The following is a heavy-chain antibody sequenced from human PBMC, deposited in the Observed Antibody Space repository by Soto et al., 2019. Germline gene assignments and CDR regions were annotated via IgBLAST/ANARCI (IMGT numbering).Heavy chain of an antibody. CDR2: INPNGGST. Sequence: QVQLVQSGAEVKKPGASVKLSCKASGYTFTSYYIHWVRQAPGQGLEGIGIINPNGGSTNYAHNFKGRLTVTRDTSTATVYMELGALTSEDTAVYYCARGLGLGDYWGQGTLVTVSS. V-gene: IGHV1-46*01. D-gene: IGHD3-9*01. J-gene: IGHJ4*02. CDR3: ARGLGLGDY. CDR1: GYTFTSYY.